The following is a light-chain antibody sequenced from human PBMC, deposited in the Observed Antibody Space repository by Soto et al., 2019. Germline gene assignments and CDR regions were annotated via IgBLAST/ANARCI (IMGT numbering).Light chain of an antibody. CDR1: SSNIGGNS. CDR2: SIN. J-gene: IGLJ2*01. V-gene: IGLV1-44*01. CDR3: AAWDDSLNGVL. Sequence: QSVLTQPPSASRTPGQRVTISCSGSSSNIGGNSVSWYQHLPGTAPKLLIYSINKRPSGVPDRFSGSKSGTSASLAISGLLSEDEADYFCAAWDDSLNGVLFGGGTKLTVL.